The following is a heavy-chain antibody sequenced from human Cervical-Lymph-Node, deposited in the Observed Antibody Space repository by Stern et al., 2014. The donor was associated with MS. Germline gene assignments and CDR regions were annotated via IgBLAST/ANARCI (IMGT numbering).Heavy chain of an antibody. D-gene: IGHD3-22*01. CDR3: GRPRVVDDVFDI. CDR1: GYSFTTYW. CDR2: ICPGDYET. J-gene: IGHJ3*02. V-gene: IGHV5-51*01. Sequence: QLVQSGAEVKKPGESLKISCKGSGYSFTTYWIGWVRQMPGKGLEWMGCICPGDYETRYSPSFQGQVTISADKSIITAYLQWSSLKASDTAMYYCGRPRVVDDVFDIWGQGTMVTVSS.